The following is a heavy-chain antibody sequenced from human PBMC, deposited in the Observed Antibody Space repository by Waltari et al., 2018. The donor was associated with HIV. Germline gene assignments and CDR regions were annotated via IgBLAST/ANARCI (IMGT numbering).Heavy chain of an antibody. CDR3: ARFVGSSWVHGMDV. J-gene: IGHJ6*02. D-gene: IGHD6-13*01. Sequence: QVQLQESGPGLVKPSETLSLTCTVPGGSISSYYWTWIRPPAGKGLEWIGRIYTSGSTNYNPSLKSRVTMSVDTSKNQFSLKLSSVTAADTAVYYCARFVGSSWVHGMDVWGQGTTVTVSS. CDR2: IYTSGST. CDR1: GGSISSYY. V-gene: IGHV4-4*07.